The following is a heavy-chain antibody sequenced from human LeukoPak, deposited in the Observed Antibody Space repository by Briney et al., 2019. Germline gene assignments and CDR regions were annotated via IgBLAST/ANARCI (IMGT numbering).Heavy chain of an antibody. CDR2: IRYDGSNK. V-gene: IGHV3-30*02. D-gene: IGHD2-21*01. CDR3: AKDLLLIPFDY. J-gene: IGHJ4*02. CDR1: GFTFSSYG. Sequence: PGGSLRLSCAASGFTFSSYGMHWVRQAPGKGLEWVAFIRYDGSNKYYADSVKGRFTISRDNSKNTLYLQMNSLRAEDTAVYYCAKDLLLIPFDYWGQGTLVTVSS.